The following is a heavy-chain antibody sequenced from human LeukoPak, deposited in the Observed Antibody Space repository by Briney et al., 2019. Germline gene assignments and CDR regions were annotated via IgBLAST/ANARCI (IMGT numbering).Heavy chain of an antibody. J-gene: IGHJ4*02. D-gene: IGHD4-11*01. Sequence: PGGSLRLSCEASGFTFSSHGMIWVRQAPGKGLDWVSYISPSSGTLHYADSVKGRFIISRDNARSSLYLQTYGLRAEDSGVYYCARVEGPTVEKMYFDYWGQGARVTVSS. CDR3: ARVEGPTVEKMYFDY. CDR1: GFTFSSHG. CDR2: ISPSSGTL. V-gene: IGHV3-48*04.